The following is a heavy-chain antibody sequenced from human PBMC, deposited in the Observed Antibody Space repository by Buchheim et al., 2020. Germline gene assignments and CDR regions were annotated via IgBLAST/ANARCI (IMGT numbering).Heavy chain of an antibody. D-gene: IGHD3-10*01. CDR1: GFTFSSYS. J-gene: IGHJ3*02. CDR3: ARVGSSAFDI. CDR2: ISSSSSTI. V-gene: IGHV3-48*01. Sequence: EVQLVESGGGLVQPGGSLRLFCAASGFTFSSYSMNWVRQAPGEGLEWVSYISSSSSTIYYADSVKGRFTIPRDNAKNSLYLQMNSLGAEGTAVYYCARVGSSAFDIWGQGT.